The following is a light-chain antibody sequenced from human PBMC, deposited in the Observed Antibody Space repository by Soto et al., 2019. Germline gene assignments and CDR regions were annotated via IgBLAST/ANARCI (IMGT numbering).Light chain of an antibody. CDR2: SND. Sequence: QLVLTQAPSASGTPGQRITISCSGSSSNIESNTVTWYQHLPGTAPKLVIYSNDQRPSGVSARFSASTSGTTASLAISGLQSEDEADYYCAAWDDRLNGYVFGGGTKLTVL. V-gene: IGLV1-44*01. J-gene: IGLJ1*01. CDR3: AAWDDRLNGYV. CDR1: SSNIESNT.